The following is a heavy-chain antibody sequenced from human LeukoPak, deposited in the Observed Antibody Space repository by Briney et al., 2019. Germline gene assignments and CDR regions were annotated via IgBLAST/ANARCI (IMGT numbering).Heavy chain of an antibody. Sequence: GGSLRLSCAASGFTFSSYEMNWVRQAPGKGLVWVSRINSDGSSTSYADSVKGRFTISRDNAKNTLYLQMNSLRAEDTAVYYCARDGIAAAVGSLDYWGQGTLVTVSS. V-gene: IGHV3-74*01. CDR2: INSDGSST. D-gene: IGHD6-13*01. CDR1: GFTFSSYE. J-gene: IGHJ4*02. CDR3: ARDGIAAAVGSLDY.